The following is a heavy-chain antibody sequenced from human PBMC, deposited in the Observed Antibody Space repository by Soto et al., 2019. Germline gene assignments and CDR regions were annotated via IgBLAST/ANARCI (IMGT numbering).Heavy chain of an antibody. D-gene: IGHD1-26*01. CDR2: ISRRHDTT. J-gene: IGHJ5*02. CDR1: GFTFNTYE. Sequence: GGSLRLSCAASGFTFNTYEMNWVRQAPGKGLEWVSYISRRHDTTYYADSVKGRFTISRDDAKSSLYLQMNSLRVEDTAVYYCARGPYRGNSLGPWGQGTLVTVSS. CDR3: ARGPYRGNSLGP. V-gene: IGHV3-48*03.